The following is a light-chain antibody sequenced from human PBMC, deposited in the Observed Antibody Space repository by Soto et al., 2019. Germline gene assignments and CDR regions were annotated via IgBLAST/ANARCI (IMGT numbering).Light chain of an antibody. Sequence: IQLPQSPSSLSASVGDRVTITCRASQGISSYLAWYQQIPGKAPKLLIYAASTLQSGVPSRFSGSGSGTDFTLTISSLQPEDFATYYCQQLNSFPLTFGGGTKVEIK. CDR1: QGISSY. J-gene: IGKJ4*01. V-gene: IGKV1-9*01. CDR2: AAS. CDR3: QQLNSFPLT.